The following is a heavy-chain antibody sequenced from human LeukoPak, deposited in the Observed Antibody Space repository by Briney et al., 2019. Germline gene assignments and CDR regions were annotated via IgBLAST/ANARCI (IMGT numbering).Heavy chain of an antibody. CDR1: GYTFTSYG. CDR2: ISAYNGNT. V-gene: IGHV1-18*01. J-gene: IGHJ6*03. CDR3: ARYYDILTGPYPGGYYYYMDV. D-gene: IGHD3-9*01. Sequence: ASVKVSCKASGYTFTSYGISWVRHAPGQGLEWMGWISAYNGNTNYAQKLQGRVTMTTDTSTSTAYMELRSLRSDDTAVYYCARYYDILTGPYPGGYYYYMDVWGKGTTVTVSS.